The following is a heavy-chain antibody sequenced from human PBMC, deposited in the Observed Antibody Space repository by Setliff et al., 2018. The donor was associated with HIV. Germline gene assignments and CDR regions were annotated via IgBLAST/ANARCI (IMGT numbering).Heavy chain of an antibody. Sequence: ASVKVSCKASGYTFNSNYMHWVRQAPGQGLEWLGMINPSGVTRYAEKFQGRVTMTRDTSISTIYMELSRLRSDDTAVYYCARDVRDGFEEWFSTLDDGMDVWGQGTTVTVSS. CDR2: INPSGVT. CDR1: GYTFNSNY. V-gene: IGHV1-2*02. D-gene: IGHD3-3*01. CDR3: ARDVRDGFEEWFSTLDDGMDV. J-gene: IGHJ6*02.